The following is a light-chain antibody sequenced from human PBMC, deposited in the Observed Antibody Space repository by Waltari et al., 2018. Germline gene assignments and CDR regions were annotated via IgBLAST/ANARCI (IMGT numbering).Light chain of an antibody. CDR3: CSYTAGNTWV. J-gene: IGLJ3*02. CDR1: SRDLGGYKY. CDR2: GVD. V-gene: IGLV2-14*03. Sequence: QPALTQPASVPGSPGQSITISCTGTSRDLGGYKYVPWYQQHPGKAPKLLIYGVDNRPSGASFRFSGSKFGNTASLSISGLQAEDEADYYCCSYTAGNTWVFGGGTKLTVL.